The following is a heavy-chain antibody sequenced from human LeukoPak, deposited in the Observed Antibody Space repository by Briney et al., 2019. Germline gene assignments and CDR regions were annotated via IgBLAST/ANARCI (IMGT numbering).Heavy chain of an antibody. CDR3: ARVLWAHLLDY. Sequence: SETLSLTCTVSGGSISSGSYHWSWIRQPAGKGLEWIGRINTSGSTNYNPSLKSRVTISVDTSKNQLSLKLGSVTAADTAVYYCARVLWAHLLDYWGQGTLVTVSS. CDR2: INTSGST. CDR1: GGSISSGSYH. V-gene: IGHV4-61*02. D-gene: IGHD2-15*01. J-gene: IGHJ4*02.